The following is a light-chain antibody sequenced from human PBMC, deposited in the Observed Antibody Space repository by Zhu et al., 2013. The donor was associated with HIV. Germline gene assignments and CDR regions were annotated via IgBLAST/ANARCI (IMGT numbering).Light chain of an antibody. CDR1: QTVSYKH. CDR3: QQYGSSPLT. CDR2: GAS. Sequence: EVVLMQSPGTLSLSPGERATLSCRASQTVSYKHIAWYQQKPGQAPRLLIYGASNRAPGIPARFSGSGSGTDFTLTISSLEPEDFAVYYCQQYGSSPLTFGGGTKVELK. V-gene: IGKV3-20*01. J-gene: IGKJ4*01.